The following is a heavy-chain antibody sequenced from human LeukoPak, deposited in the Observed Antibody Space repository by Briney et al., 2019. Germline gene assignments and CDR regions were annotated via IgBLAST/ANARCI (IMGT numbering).Heavy chain of an antibody. J-gene: IGHJ4*02. V-gene: IGHV5-51*01. CDR3: ARAYGDSYYFDY. D-gene: IGHD4-17*01. Sequence: GESLKIPCKGSGYSFTSYWNGWVRQMPGKGLEWMGIIYPGDSDTRYSPSVQGQVTISGDKSISTAYLQWSSLKASDTAMYYCARAYGDSYYFDYWGQGTLVTVSS. CDR1: GYSFTSYW. CDR2: IYPGDSDT.